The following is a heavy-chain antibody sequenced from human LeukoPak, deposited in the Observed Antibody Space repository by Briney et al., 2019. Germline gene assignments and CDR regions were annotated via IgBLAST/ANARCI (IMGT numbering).Heavy chain of an antibody. J-gene: IGHJ6*03. CDR3: ARDHSPITYYMDV. CDR2: ISSSSSYI. Sequence: GGSLRLSCAASGFTFSSYGMHWVRQAPGKGLEWVSSISSSSSYIYYADSVKGRFTISRDNAKNSLYLQMNSLRAEDTAVYYCARDHSPITYYMDVWGKGTTVTVSS. CDR1: GFTFSSYG. V-gene: IGHV3-21*01. D-gene: IGHD1-14*01.